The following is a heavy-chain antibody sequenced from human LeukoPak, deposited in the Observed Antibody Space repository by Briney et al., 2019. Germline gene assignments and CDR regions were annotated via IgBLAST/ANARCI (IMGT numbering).Heavy chain of an antibody. CDR3: ARSYYGSGSYFGY. D-gene: IGHD3-10*01. CDR2: INSDGSST. Sequence: GGSLRLSCAASGFTFSSYWMHWVRQAPGKGLVWFSRINSDGSSTSYADSVKGRFTISRDNAKNTLYLQMNSLRAEDTAVYYCARSYYGSGSYFGYWGQGTLVTVSS. CDR1: GFTFSSYW. J-gene: IGHJ4*02. V-gene: IGHV3-74*01.